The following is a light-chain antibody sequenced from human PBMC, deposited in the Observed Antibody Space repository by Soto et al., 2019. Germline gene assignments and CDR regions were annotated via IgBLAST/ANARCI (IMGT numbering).Light chain of an antibody. Sequence: QSALAQPASESGSPGQSITISCTGTNSDVGRYTLVTWYQQYPGKAPKLIIYEDNKRPSGVSNRFSGSKSGNTASLTISGLQAEDEADYHCCAYAGLSTYVFGTGTKVTVL. CDR2: EDN. CDR1: NSDVGRYTL. J-gene: IGLJ1*01. CDR3: CAYAGLSTYV. V-gene: IGLV2-23*01.